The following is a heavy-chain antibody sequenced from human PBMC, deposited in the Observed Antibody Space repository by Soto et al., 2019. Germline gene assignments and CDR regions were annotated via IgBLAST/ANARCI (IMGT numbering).Heavy chain of an antibody. D-gene: IGHD3-3*01. J-gene: IGHJ6*02. CDR3: AGDFGLDFWSGYCYYYYGLDV. V-gene: IGHV3-64*01. CDR2: ISSNGGST. Sequence: GGSLRLSCAASGFTFSSYAMHWVRQAPGKGLEYVSAISSNGGSTYYANSVKGRFTISSDNSKNTLYLQMGSLRAEDMAVYFCAGDFGLDFWSGYCYYYYGLDVWGQGTPVTVSS. CDR1: GFTFSSYA.